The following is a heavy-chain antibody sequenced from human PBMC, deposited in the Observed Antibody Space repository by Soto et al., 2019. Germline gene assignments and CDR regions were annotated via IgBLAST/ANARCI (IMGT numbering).Heavy chain of an antibody. J-gene: IGHJ3*02. V-gene: IGHV3-23*01. Sequence: EVQLLESGGGLVQPGGSLRLSCAASVFTFSNYAMNWVRQAPGKGLEWVSAISGSGGSTYYADSVKGRFTISRDNSKNTLYLQMNSLRAEDTAVYYCAKDPVVGTRRAFDIWGQGTMVTVSS. D-gene: IGHD1-26*01. CDR3: AKDPVVGTRRAFDI. CDR1: VFTFSNYA. CDR2: ISGSGGST.